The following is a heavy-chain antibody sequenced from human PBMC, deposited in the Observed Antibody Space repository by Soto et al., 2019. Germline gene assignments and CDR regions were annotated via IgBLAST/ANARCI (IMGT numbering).Heavy chain of an antibody. D-gene: IGHD6-6*01. Sequence: ASVKVSCKASGYTYTSYDINWVRQATGHGLEWMGWMNPNSGNTGYAQKFQGRVTMTRNTSISTAYMELSSLRSEDTAVYYCARGLGSSGVFDYCFDPWGQGTLVTVSS. CDR2: MNPNSGNT. CDR3: ARGLGSSGVFDYCFDP. J-gene: IGHJ5*02. V-gene: IGHV1-8*01. CDR1: GYTYTSYD.